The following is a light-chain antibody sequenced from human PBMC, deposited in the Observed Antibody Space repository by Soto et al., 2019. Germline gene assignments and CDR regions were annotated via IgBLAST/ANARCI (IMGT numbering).Light chain of an antibody. Sequence: EIVMTQSPATLSVSPGESATLSCRASQGVTYNLAWYQQKPGQAPRLLIYGASTRATGIPARFSGSGSGTEFTLTISSLQSEDFAVYHCQQYNNWPHTFGRGNKLEIK. CDR2: GAS. CDR3: QQYNNWPHT. J-gene: IGKJ2*01. V-gene: IGKV3-15*01. CDR1: QGVTYN.